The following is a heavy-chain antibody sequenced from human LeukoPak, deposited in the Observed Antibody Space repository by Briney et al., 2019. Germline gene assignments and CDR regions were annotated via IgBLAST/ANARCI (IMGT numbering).Heavy chain of an antibody. D-gene: IGHD6-13*01. CDR2: IKHSGST. J-gene: IGHJ4*02. CDR3: ARGVGAAAGLPPFDY. V-gene: IGHV4-34*01. Sequence: SETLSLTCAVYGGSFSGYYWSWIRQPPGKGLEWIGEIKHSGSTNYNPSLKSRVTISVDTCKKQFSLKLRSVTAADTAVYYCARGVGAAAGLPPFDYWGQGTLVTVSS. CDR1: GGSFSGYY.